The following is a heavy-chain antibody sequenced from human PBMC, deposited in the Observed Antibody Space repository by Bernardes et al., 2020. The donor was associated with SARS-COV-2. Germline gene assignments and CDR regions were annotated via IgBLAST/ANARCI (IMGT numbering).Heavy chain of an antibody. D-gene: IGHD5-18*01. CDR2: ISTGGSTK. CDR1: GFTFSSSV. CDR3: AREYTYGFDS. J-gene: IGHJ4*02. Sequence: GGSLRLSCAASGFTFSSSVMNWVRQAPGKGLEWVSYISTGGSTKYYADSVKGRFTISRDNAKNSLYLQMNSRRAEDTAVYYCAREYTYGFDSWGQGTLVTVSS. V-gene: IGHV3-48*03.